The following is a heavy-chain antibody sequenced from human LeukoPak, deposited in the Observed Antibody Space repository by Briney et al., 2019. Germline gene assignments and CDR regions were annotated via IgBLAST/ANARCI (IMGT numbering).Heavy chain of an antibody. CDR2: INHSGST. V-gene: IGHV4-34*01. CDR3: AREDWYLDL. Sequence: PSQTLCLTCAVYGGSLTDYYWAWIRQPPGKGLEWIGEINHSGSTNYSPSPKSRVTISLDTSNNQFFLKLNSVTAADTAVYYCAREDWYLDLWCRGTRVTVSS. J-gene: IGHJ2*01. CDR1: GGSLTDYY.